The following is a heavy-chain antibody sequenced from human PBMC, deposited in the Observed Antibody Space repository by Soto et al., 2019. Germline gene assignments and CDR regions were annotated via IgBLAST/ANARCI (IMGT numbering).Heavy chain of an antibody. CDR1: GYTFSVLD. CDR2: MSPKSGIT. V-gene: IGHV1-8*01. CDR3: ARGVDAGYDY. Sequence: SSVKVSCKASGYTFSVLDINWVRQATGQGLEWMGWMSPKSGITDYAQKFQGRVTMTRDTSISTAYMELSNLRSEDTAVYYCARGVDAGYDYWGQGTQVTVSS. D-gene: IGHD5-12*01. J-gene: IGHJ4*02.